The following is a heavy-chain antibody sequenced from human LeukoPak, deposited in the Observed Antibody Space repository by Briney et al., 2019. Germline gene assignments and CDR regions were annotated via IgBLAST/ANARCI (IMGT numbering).Heavy chain of an antibody. D-gene: IGHD3-22*01. J-gene: IGHJ4*02. V-gene: IGHV3-9*01. CDR2: ISWNSGSI. CDR3: AKGLYYDSSGYLGTFDY. CDR1: GFTFDDYA. Sequence: GGSLRLSCAASGFTFDDYAMHRVRQAPGKGLEWVSGISWNSGSIDYADSVKGRFTISRDNAKNSLYLQMNSLRAEDTALYYCAKGLYYDSSGYLGTFDYWGQGTLVTVSS.